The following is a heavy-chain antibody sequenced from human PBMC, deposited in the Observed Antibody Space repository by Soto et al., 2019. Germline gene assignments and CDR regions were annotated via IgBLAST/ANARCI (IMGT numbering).Heavy chain of an antibody. CDR3: ARESHDILTGPPWVWYFDL. J-gene: IGHJ2*01. CDR1: AGSFSGYY. D-gene: IGHD3-9*01. Sequence: QVQIQQWGAGPLRPLETLSLTCGVSAGSFSGYYWAWIRQPPGKGLEWIGEINDRGSINYNPSLKSRVSISLDTSKNHYSLNLRSATAADTAVYYCARESHDILTGPPWVWYFDLWGRGTLVTVSS. CDR2: INDRGSI. V-gene: IGHV4-34*02.